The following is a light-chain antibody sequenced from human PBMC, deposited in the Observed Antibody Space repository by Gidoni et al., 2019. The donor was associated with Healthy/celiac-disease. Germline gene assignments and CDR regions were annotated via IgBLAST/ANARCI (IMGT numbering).Light chain of an antibody. CDR2: AAS. Sequence: DIQMTQSPSSLSASVGDRVTIPCRASQSISSYLIWYQQKPGKAPKLLIYAASSLQRGVPSRFSGSGSGTDFTLTISSLQPEDFATYYCQQSYSTPRPFGGGTKVEIK. V-gene: IGKV1-39*01. CDR1: QSISSY. CDR3: QQSYSTPRP. J-gene: IGKJ4*01.